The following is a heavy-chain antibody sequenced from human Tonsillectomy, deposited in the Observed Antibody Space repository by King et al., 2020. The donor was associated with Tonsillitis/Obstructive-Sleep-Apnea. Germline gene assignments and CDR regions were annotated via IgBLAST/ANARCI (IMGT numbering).Heavy chain of an antibody. CDR3: ARGLGKTGWFDP. CDR1: GDSVSSNKVA. D-gene: IGHD7-27*01. V-gene: IGHV6-1*01. J-gene: IGHJ5*02. CDR2: TYYRTKWYN. Sequence: VQLQQSGPGLVKPSQPLSLSCAISGDSVSSNKVAWNWLRQSPSRGLEWLGRTYYRTKWYNDYAVSVKSRITLNADTSKNRLSLQLDSVTPEDTAVYYCARGLGKTGWFDPWGQGTLVTVSS.